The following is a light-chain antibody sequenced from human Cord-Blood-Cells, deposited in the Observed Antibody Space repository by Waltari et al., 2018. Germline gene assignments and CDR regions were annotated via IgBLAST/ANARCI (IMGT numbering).Light chain of an antibody. J-gene: IGKJ2*01. Sequence: EIMMTQSPATLSVSPGERATLSCRASQSVSSNLAWYQQKPGQAPRLLFYGASTRATGIPARFSGSGSGTEFSLTISSLQSEDFAVYYCQQYNNWPPYTFGQGTNLEIK. CDR3: QQYNNWPPYT. CDR1: QSVSSN. CDR2: GAS. V-gene: IGKV3-15*01.